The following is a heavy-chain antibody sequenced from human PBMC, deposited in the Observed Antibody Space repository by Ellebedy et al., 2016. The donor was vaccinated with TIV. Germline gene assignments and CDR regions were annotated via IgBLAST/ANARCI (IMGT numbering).Heavy chain of an antibody. V-gene: IGHV3-23*01. CDR3: AKYLTGWQVDY. J-gene: IGHJ4*02. CDR2: ISGSGGST. CDR1: GFTFSNYA. Sequence: PGGSLRLSCAASGFTFSNYAMSWVRQAPGKGLEWVSGISGSGGSTYYADSLKGRFTISRDNSKNTLYLQMNSLRAEDTAVYYCAKYLTGWQVDYWGQGTLVTVSS. D-gene: IGHD1-20*01.